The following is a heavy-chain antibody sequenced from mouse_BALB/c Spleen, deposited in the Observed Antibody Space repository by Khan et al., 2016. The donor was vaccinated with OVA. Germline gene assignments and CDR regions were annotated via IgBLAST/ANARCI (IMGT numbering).Heavy chain of an antibody. CDR1: GFTFSTYG. J-gene: IGHJ3*01. CDR2: VSTGGHYT. CDR3: ASLAYFYDSEGFAY. D-gene: IGHD1-1*01. V-gene: IGHV5-6*01. Sequence: EVELVESGGDVVKPGGSLKLSCAASGFTFSTYGMSWVRQTPDKRLEWVATVSTGGHYTSYPDTVKGRFTISRDNAKDTLYLQMSSLKSEDTAMFYCASLAYFYDSEGFAYWGQGTLVTVSA.